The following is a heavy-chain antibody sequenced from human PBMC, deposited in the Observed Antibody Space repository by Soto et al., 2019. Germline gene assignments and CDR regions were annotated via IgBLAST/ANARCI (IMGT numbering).Heavy chain of an antibody. Sequence: EVQLVESGGGLVKPGGYLRLSCAASGVTFSRAWLNWVRQGPGKGLEWVGRLTTKTEGETTDSAAPVKGRFTISSDHSKNTVYLQMISLKNEDTSVYYCTTETWFGDLWGTHWCQGTLVTVSS. CDR1: GVTFSRAW. CDR2: LTTKTEGETT. D-gene: IGHD3-10*01. CDR3: TTETWFGDLWGTH. V-gene: IGHV3-15*07. J-gene: IGHJ1*01.